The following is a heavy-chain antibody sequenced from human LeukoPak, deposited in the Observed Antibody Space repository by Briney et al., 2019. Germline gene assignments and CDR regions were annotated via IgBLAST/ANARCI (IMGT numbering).Heavy chain of an antibody. D-gene: IGHD6-13*01. CDR1: GFTVSSNY. V-gene: IGHV3-66*01. Sequence: GGSLRLSCAASGFTVSSNYMSWVRQAPGKGLEWVSVIYSGGSTYYADSVKGRFTISRDNSKNTLYLQMNSLRAEDTAVYYCARGAAAGIYYFDYRGQGTLVTVSS. CDR3: ARGAAAGIYYFDY. J-gene: IGHJ4*02. CDR2: IYSGGST.